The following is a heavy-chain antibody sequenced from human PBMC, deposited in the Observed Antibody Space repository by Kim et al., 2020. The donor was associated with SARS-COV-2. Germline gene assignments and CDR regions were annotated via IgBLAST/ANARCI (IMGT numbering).Heavy chain of an antibody. D-gene: IGHD1-26*01. CDR3: AREAAEQWELLYYFDY. CDR2: IWYDGSNK. Sequence: GGSLRLFCAASGFTFSSYGMHWVRQAPGKGLEWVAVIWYDGSNKYYADSVKGRFTISRDNSKNTLYLQMNSLRAEDTAVYYCAREAAEQWELLYYFDYWGQGTLVTVSS. V-gene: IGHV3-33*01. CDR1: GFTFSSYG. J-gene: IGHJ4*02.